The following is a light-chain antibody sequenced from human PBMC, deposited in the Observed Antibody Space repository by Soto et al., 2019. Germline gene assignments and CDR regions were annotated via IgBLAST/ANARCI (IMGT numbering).Light chain of an antibody. V-gene: IGKV3-20*01. Sequence: EIVLTQSPGTLSLSPGERATLSCRASQSVSSSYLAWYQQKPGQAPRLLIYDASSRATGIPDRFSGSGSGTDFNLTISRLEPEDFAVYYCQQYGSSPPTFGQGTKVEIK. CDR3: QQYGSSPPT. J-gene: IGKJ1*01. CDR2: DAS. CDR1: QSVSSSY.